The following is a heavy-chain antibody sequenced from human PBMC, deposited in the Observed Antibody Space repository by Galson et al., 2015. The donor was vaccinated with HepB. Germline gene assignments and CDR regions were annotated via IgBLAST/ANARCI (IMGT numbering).Heavy chain of an antibody. CDR2: IYYSGST. Sequence: LSLTCTVSDDSITPYYWSWIRQPPGRGLEWIGYIYYSGSTNYNPSLKSRVTISIDTSKNQFSLKLSPVTAADTAVYYCAREVTTIGVLDYWGQGTLVTVSS. CDR1: DDSITPYY. CDR3: AREVTTIGVLDY. J-gene: IGHJ4*02. D-gene: IGHD3-16*01. V-gene: IGHV4-59*01.